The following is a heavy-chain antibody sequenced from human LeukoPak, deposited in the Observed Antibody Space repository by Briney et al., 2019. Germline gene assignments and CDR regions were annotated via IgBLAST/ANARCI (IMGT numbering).Heavy chain of an antibody. CDR1: GFILSNYG. D-gene: IGHD6-13*01. CDR2: IWYDENNK. J-gene: IGHJ4*02. CDR3: AKDQSSSWPTPFDY. V-gene: IGHV3-33*06. Sequence: PGRSLRLSCAASGFILSNYGMHWVRQAPGKGLEWVAVIWYDENNKYYTDSVKGRFTISRDNSKNTLYLQMNSLRAEDTAVYYCAKDQSSSWPTPFDYWGQGTLVTVSS.